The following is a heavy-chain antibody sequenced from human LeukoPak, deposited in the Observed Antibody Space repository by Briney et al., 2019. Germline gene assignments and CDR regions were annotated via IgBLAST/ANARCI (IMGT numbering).Heavy chain of an antibody. V-gene: IGHV4-34*01. Sequence: SETLSLTCAVYGGSFSGYYWSWIRQPPGKGLEWIGEINHSGSTNHNPSLKSRVTISVDTSKNQFSLKLSSVTAADTAVYYCARNSAARRRGWFDPWGRGTLVTVSS. CDR1: GGSFSGYY. CDR2: INHSGST. CDR3: ARNSAARRRGWFDP. J-gene: IGHJ5*02. D-gene: IGHD6-6*01.